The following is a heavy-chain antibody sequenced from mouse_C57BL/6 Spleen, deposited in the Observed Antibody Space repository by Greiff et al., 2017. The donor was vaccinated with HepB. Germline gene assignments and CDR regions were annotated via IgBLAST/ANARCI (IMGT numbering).Heavy chain of an antibody. Sequence: VQLQQSGPELVRPGASVKISCKAPGYTFTSHWMQWVRQRPGQGLEWIGEIFPGSGSTYYNEKFKGKATLTVDTSSSTAYMQLSSLTSEDSAVYCCARWASGYYGSSSWFAYWGQGTLVTVSA. CDR2: IFPGSGST. V-gene: IGHV1-56*01. CDR1: GYTFTSHW. D-gene: IGHD1-1*01. J-gene: IGHJ3*01. CDR3: ARWASGYYGSSSWFAY.